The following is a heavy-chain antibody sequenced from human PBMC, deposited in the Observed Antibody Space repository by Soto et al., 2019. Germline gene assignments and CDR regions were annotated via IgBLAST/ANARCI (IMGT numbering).Heavy chain of an antibody. CDR1: GGSIRSSGDY. J-gene: IGHJ4*02. V-gene: IGHV4-39*02. Sequence: QLQLQESGPGLVKPSGTLSLTCTVSGGSIRSSGDYWGWFRRPPGKGLEWIGNIHYSGTTYYNPSLRTRVTVSVDTSKNQFSLKLNSVTSADTAMYYCARELCSGGTCASGFDYWGQGTLVTVSS. CDR3: ARELCSGGTCASGFDY. CDR2: IHYSGTT. D-gene: IGHD2-15*01.